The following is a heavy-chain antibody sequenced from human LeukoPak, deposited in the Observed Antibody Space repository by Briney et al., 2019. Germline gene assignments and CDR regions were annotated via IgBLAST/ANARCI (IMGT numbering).Heavy chain of an antibody. J-gene: IGHJ5*02. Sequence: PSETLSLTCAVYGGSFSGYYWSWIRQPPGKGLEWIGEINHSGSTNYNPSLKSRVTISVETSKNQFSLKLSSVTAADTAVYYCARGRRYYDFWSGPNWFDPWGQGTLVTVSS. CDR2: INHSGST. V-gene: IGHV4-34*01. CDR3: ARGRRYYDFWSGPNWFDP. CDR1: GGSFSGYY. D-gene: IGHD3-3*01.